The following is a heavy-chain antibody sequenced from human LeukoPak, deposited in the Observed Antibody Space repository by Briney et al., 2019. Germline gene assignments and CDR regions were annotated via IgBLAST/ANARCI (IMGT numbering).Heavy chain of an antibody. CDR1: GGSISSYY. D-gene: IGHD5-24*01. V-gene: IGHV4-59*08. Sequence: PSETLSLTCTVSGGSISSYYWSWIRQPPGKGLEWIGYIYYGGSTNYNPSLKSRVTISVDTSKNQFSLKLSSVTAADTAVYYCARLAHYNPYYMDVWGKGTTVTVSS. J-gene: IGHJ6*03. CDR3: ARLAHYNPYYMDV. CDR2: IYYGGST.